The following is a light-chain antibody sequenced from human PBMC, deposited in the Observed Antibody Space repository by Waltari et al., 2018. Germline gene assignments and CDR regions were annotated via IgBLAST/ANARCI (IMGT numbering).Light chain of an antibody. CDR2: ETA. Sequence: EIVLTQSPATLSLSPGERATLSCGASQNIGGVYLAWNQQKPGLAPRLLIYETAIRASGVPDRFSGSGSGTDFTLTNSRLDPEDFARYFCQQYANSPLTLGGGTKVEF. J-gene: IGKJ4*01. CDR3: QQYANSPLT. V-gene: IGKV3D-20*01. CDR1: QNIGGVY.